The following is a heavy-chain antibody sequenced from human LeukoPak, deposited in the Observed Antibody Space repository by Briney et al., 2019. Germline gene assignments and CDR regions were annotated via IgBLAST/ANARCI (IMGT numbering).Heavy chain of an antibody. Sequence: SEPLSLTCTVSGGSINTYYWSWIRQPPGKGLEWIAYVYQTGHTNYNPSFTSRATISIDTSKNQFSLKLSSVSAADTAVYYCARSIFGVVSFDSWGQGTLVTVSS. J-gene: IGHJ4*02. CDR1: GGSINTYY. CDR3: ARSIFGVVSFDS. V-gene: IGHV4-59*01. D-gene: IGHD3-3*01. CDR2: VYQTGHT.